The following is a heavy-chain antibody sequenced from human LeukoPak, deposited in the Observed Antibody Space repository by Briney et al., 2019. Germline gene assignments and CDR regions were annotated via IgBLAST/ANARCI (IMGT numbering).Heavy chain of an antibody. J-gene: IGHJ4*02. Sequence: GGSLRLSCAASGFTFSSYSMNWVGQAPGKGLEWVSSISSSSSYIYYADSVKGRFTISRDNAKNSLYLQMNSLRAEDTAVYYCARVYGSGRPSSYFDYWGQGTLVTVSS. D-gene: IGHD3-10*01. CDR3: ARVYGSGRPSSYFDY. CDR1: GFTFSSYS. CDR2: ISSSSSYI. V-gene: IGHV3-21*01.